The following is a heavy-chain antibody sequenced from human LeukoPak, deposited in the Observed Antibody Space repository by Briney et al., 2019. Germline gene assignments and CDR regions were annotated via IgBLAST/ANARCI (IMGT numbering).Heavy chain of an antibody. Sequence: ASVKVSCTASGYTFTSYGISWVRQAPGQGLEWMGWISAYNGNTNYAQKLKGRVTMTTDTSTSTAYMELRSLRADNTAVYYCARDQVERNWNYLYWFDPWGQGTLVTVSS. V-gene: IGHV1-18*01. CDR2: ISAYNGNT. J-gene: IGHJ5*02. CDR1: GYTFTSYG. CDR3: ARDQVERNWNYLYWFDP. D-gene: IGHD1-7*01.